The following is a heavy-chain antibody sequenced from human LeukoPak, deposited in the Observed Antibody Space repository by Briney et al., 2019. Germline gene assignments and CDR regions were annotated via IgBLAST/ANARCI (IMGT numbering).Heavy chain of an antibody. CDR1: GFTFSNYA. CDR3: AKDDSSMIRGFYF. V-gene: IGHV3-23*01. CDR2: ISGSGGST. D-gene: IGHD3-10*01. Sequence: PGGSLRLSCAASGFTFSNYAMSWVRQAPGKGLEWVSTISGSGGSTYYVDSVKGRFTISRDNSKNTLFLQMNSLRAEDTAVYYCAKDDSSMIRGFYFWGQGILVTVSS. J-gene: IGHJ4*02.